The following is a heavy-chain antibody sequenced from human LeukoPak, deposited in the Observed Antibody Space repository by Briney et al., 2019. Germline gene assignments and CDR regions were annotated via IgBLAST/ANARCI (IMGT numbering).Heavy chain of an antibody. CDR2: ISWNSGSI. CDR3: ARGNIKGTGPDY. CDR1: GFTFDDYA. J-gene: IGHJ4*02. Sequence: PGGSLRLSCAASGFTFDDYAMHWVRQAPGKGLEWVSGISWNSGSIGYADSVKGRFTISRDNAKNSLYLQMNSLRAEDTAVYYCARGNIKGTGPDYWGQGTLVTVSS. V-gene: IGHV3-9*01. D-gene: IGHD1-1*01.